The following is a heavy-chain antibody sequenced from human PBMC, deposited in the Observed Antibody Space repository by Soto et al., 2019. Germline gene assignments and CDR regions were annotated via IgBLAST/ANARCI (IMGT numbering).Heavy chain of an antibody. Sequence: SETLSLTCTVSGGSISSYYWSWIRQPPGKGLEWIGYIYYSGSTNYNPSLKSRVTISEDTSKNQFSLKLSSVTAADTAVYYCARHTYYYGSGSYWPYFDYWGQGTLVTVSS. D-gene: IGHD3-10*01. V-gene: IGHV4-59*08. CDR3: ARHTYYYGSGSYWPYFDY. CDR2: IYYSGST. CDR1: GGSISSYY. J-gene: IGHJ4*02.